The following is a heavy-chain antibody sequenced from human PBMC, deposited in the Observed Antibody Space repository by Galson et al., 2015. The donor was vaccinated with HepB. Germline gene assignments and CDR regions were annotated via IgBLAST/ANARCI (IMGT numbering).Heavy chain of an antibody. V-gene: IGHV1-46*01. CDR1: GYTFTSYY. Sequence: SVKVSCKASGYTFTSYYMHWVRQAPGQGLGWMGIINPSGGSTTYAQRFQGRVTMTRDTSTSSVYMEVSSLRSEDTAVYYCARGPIDYYGMDVWGQGTTVTVSS. J-gene: IGHJ6*02. CDR3: ARGPIDYYGMDV. CDR2: INPSGGST.